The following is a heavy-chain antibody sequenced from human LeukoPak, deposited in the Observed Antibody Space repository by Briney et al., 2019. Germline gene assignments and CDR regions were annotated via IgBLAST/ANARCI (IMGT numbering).Heavy chain of an antibody. V-gene: IGHV4-34*01. CDR2: INHSGST. J-gene: IGHJ6*03. D-gene: IGHD2-2*01. Sequence: SETLSLTCAVYGGSFSGYYWSWIRQPPGKGLEWIGEINHSGSTNYNPSLKSRVTISVDTSKNQFSLKLSSVTAADTAVYYCARAVDQGYYYMDVWGKGTTVTISS. CDR3: ARAVDQGYYYMDV. CDR1: GGSFSGYY.